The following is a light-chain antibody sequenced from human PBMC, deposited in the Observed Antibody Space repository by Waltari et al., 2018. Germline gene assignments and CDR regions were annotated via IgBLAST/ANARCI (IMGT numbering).Light chain of an antibody. V-gene: IGKV1-39*01. Sequence: IQMTQSPSPLSASVGDRVTITCRASRNINNFVNWYQQKPGRAPKILIYASSSLLAGVPTRFTGSGSGTNFSLTISSLQPDDFATYYCQQSYSPPRTFGRGTKVEIK. CDR3: QQSYSPPRT. CDR1: RNINNF. J-gene: IGKJ2*01. CDR2: ASS.